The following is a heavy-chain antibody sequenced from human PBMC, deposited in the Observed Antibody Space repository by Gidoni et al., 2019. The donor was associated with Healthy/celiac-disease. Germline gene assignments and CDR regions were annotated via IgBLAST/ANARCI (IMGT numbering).Heavy chain of an antibody. CDR3: AKDILAGDYDSSGYFDY. CDR2: ISWNSGSI. V-gene: IGHV3-9*01. CDR1: GFTFDDYA. Sequence: EVQLVESGGGLVQPGRSLRLSCAASGFTFDDYAMHWVRQAPGKGLEWVSGISWNSGSIGYADSVKGRFTISRDNAKNSLYLQMNSLRAEDTALYYCAKDILAGDYDSSGYFDYWGQGTLVTVSS. J-gene: IGHJ4*02. D-gene: IGHD3-22*01.